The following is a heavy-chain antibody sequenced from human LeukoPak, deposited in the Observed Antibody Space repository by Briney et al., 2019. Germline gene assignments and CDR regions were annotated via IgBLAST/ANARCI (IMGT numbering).Heavy chain of an antibody. D-gene: IGHD2-21*01. CDR3: ARRSGAYDC. CDR1: GFTLSNYG. CDR2: IGSNGANT. J-gene: IGHJ4*02. V-gene: IGHV3-64*01. Sequence: GGSLRLSCTASGFTLSNYGMHWVRQAPGKGLEYVSAIGSNGANTYYANSVWGRLTISRDTSKNTLYLQMGSLRAEDMAVYFCARRSGAYDCWGQGALVTVSS.